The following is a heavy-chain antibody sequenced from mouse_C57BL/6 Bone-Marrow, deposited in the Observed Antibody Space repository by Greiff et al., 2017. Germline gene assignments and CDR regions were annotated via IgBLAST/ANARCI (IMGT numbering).Heavy chain of an antibody. J-gene: IGHJ2*01. CDR3: ARAQTGNFDY. CDR2: ISSGSSTI. Sequence: EVKVEESGGGLVKPGGSLKLSCAASGFTFSDYGMHWVRQAPEKGLEWVAYISSGSSTIYYADTVKGRFTISRDNAKNTLFLQMTSLRSEDTAMYYCARAQTGNFDYWGQGTTLTVSS. CDR1: GFTFSDYG. V-gene: IGHV5-17*01. D-gene: IGHD4-1*01.